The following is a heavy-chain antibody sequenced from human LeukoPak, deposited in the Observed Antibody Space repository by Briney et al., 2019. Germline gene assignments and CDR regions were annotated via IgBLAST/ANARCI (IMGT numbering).Heavy chain of an antibody. J-gene: IGHJ6*03. CDR3: ARETSQKGAHYMDV. CDR2: IYYSGYT. D-gene: IGHD3-16*01. CDR1: GGPISSYY. Sequence: SETLSLTCTASGGPISSYYWSWIRQPPGKGLEWIGDIYYSGYTNYNPSLKSRVTISVDTSKNQFSLKLRSVTAADTAVYYCARETSQKGAHYMDVWGKGTTVTISS. V-gene: IGHV4-59*01.